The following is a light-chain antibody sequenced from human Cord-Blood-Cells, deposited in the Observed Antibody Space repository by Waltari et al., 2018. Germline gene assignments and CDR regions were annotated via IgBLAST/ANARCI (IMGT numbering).Light chain of an antibody. J-gene: IGKJ3*01. CDR3: QKYNSAPRT. CDR2: AAS. Sequence: DIHMTQSPYPLSASVGDKITITCRASQGISNYLAWYQQKPGKVPKLLIYAASTLQSGVPSRFSGSGSGTDFTLTISSLQPEDVATYYCQKYNSAPRTFGPGTKVDIK. CDR1: QGISNY. V-gene: IGKV1-27*01.